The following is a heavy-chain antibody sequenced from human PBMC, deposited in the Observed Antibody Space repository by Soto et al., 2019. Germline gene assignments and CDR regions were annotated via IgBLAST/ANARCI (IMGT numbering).Heavy chain of an antibody. Sequence: PSETLSLTCTVSGGSISSGDYYWSWIRQPLGKGLEWIGYIYYSGSTYYNPSLKSRVTISVDTSKNQFSLKLSSVTAADTAVYYCASTRRYCSSTSCSYYFDYWGQGTLVTVYS. CDR2: IYYSGST. D-gene: IGHD2-2*01. V-gene: IGHV4-30-4*01. CDR3: ASTRRYCSSTSCSYYFDY. CDR1: GGSISSGDYY. J-gene: IGHJ4*02.